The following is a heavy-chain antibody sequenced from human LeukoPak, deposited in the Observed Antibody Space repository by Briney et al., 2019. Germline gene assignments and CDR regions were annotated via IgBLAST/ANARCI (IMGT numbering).Heavy chain of an antibody. CDR1: GGSFRGYY. CDR2: INHSGST. V-gene: IGHV4-34*01. D-gene: IGHD3-10*01. Sequence: PSETLSLTCAVYGGSFRGYYWSWIRQPPGKGLEWIGEINHSGSTNYDPSIKSRVTISVDTSKNQFSLKLSSVTAADTDVYYCARGGGGPDYWGQGTLVTVSS. J-gene: IGHJ4*02. CDR3: ARGGGGPDY.